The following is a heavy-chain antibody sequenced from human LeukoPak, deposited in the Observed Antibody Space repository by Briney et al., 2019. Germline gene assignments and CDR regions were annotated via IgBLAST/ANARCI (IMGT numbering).Heavy chain of an antibody. D-gene: IGHD5-24*01. CDR1: GYTLTRYG. CDR3: ARVPPYNYWFDP. V-gene: IGHV1-18*01. CDR2: ISAYNDNT. Sequence: ASVKVSCKASGYTLTRYGISWVRPAPGQGVEGMGWISAYNDNTNYAQMLRGRGAVTTDTSTSTGYMELRSLRSHDTSVYYCARVPPYNYWFDPWGGGA. J-gene: IGHJ5*02.